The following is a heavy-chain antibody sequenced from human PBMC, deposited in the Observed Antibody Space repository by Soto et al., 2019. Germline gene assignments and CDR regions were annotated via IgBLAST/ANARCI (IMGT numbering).Heavy chain of an antibody. CDR2: IKSKTDGETT. V-gene: IGHV3-15*07. D-gene: IGHD4-17*01. Sequence: PGGSLRLSCAASGFIFSNAWISWVRQAPGKGLEWVGRIKSKTDGETTDYAAPVKGRFSISRDDSKNTLYLQMNSLRTEDTAVYYCTTEIGSDYYGHYFDYWGQGTLVTVSS. J-gene: IGHJ4*02. CDR3: TTEIGSDYYGHYFDY. CDR1: GFIFSNAW.